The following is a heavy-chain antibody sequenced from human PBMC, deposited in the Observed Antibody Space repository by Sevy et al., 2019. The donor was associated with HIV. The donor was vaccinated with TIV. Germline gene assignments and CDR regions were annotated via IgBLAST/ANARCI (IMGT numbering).Heavy chain of an antibody. Sequence: GGSLRLSCAASGFTFSNAWMSWVRQAPGKGLEWVGSIKSKTDGGTTDYAAPVKGRFTISRDDSKNTLYLQMNSLKTEDTAVYYCTTTRGSIYHYVWGSYRTYYFDYWGQGTLVTVSS. J-gene: IGHJ4*02. CDR1: GFTFSNAW. CDR3: TTTRGSIYHYVWGSYRTYYFDY. V-gene: IGHV3-15*01. CDR2: IKSKTDGGTT. D-gene: IGHD3-16*02.